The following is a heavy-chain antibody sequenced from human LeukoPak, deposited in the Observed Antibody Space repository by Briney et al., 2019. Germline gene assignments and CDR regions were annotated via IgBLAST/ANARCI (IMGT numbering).Heavy chain of an antibody. D-gene: IGHD3-16*01. V-gene: IGHV4-59*08. Sequence: SETLSLTCTVSGDSMNNYYWSWIRQPPGKGLEWIGYIYYSGSTNYNPSLKSRVTISVDTSKNQFSLKLRSVTAADTAVYFCARVGGPLLTYFDYWGQGTLVTVSS. CDR1: GDSMNNYY. CDR2: IYYSGST. J-gene: IGHJ4*02. CDR3: ARVGGPLLTYFDY.